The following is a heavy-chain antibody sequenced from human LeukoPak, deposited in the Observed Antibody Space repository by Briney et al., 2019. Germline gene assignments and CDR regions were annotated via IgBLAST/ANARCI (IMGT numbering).Heavy chain of an antibody. V-gene: IGHV4-39*01. CDR3: ARHVKMSTKKIDY. CDR1: GGSISSNTYY. D-gene: IGHD5-24*01. CDR2: IYYAGST. J-gene: IGHJ4*02. Sequence: SETLSLTCTVSGGSISSNTYYWGWIRQTPGKGLEWIGNIYYAGSTYCNPSLKSRVAMSVDTSKNQFSLKLSSVTAADTAVYYCARHVKMSTKKIDYWGQGTLVTVSS.